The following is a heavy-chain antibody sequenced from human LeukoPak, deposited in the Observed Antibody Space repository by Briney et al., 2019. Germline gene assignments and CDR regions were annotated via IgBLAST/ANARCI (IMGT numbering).Heavy chain of an antibody. Sequence: DSVKVSCKASGYTFTSYHMHWVRQAPGQGLEWMGIIKSGDDGTIYAQKFQGRVAMTRDTSTSTVYMELSGLTSEDTAVYFCAREVPSAFWFDPWGQGTLVTVSS. J-gene: IGHJ5*02. V-gene: IGHV1-46*01. D-gene: IGHD2-2*01. CDR1: GYTFTSYH. CDR2: IKSGDDGT. CDR3: AREVPSAFWFDP.